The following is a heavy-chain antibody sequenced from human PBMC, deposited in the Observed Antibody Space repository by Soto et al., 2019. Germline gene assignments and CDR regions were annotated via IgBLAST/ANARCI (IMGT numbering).Heavy chain of an antibody. CDR3: ASPPGSSRPFDY. J-gene: IGHJ4*02. CDR1: GGSFSGYY. CDR2: INHSGST. Sequence: SATLSLTCAVYGGSFSGYYWSWIRQPPGKGLEWIGEINHSGSTNYNPSLKSRVTISVDTSKNQFSLKLSSVTAADTAVYYCASPPGSSRPFDYWGQGTLVTVSS. D-gene: IGHD6-13*01. V-gene: IGHV4-34*01.